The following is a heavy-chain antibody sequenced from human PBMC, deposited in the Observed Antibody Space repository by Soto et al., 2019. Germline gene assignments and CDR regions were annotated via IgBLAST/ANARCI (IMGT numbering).Heavy chain of an antibody. CDR2: INHSGRT. CDR3: ARGTLSYYGSGSYNYYYYGMDV. CDR1: GGSFSGYY. Sequence: SETLSLTCAVYGGSFSGYYWSWIRQPPGKGLEWIGEINHSGRTNYNPSIKSRVTISVDTSKNQFSLKLSSVTAADTAVYYCARGTLSYYGSGSYNYYYYGMDVWGQGTTFTVSS. V-gene: IGHV4-34*01. J-gene: IGHJ6*02. D-gene: IGHD3-10*01.